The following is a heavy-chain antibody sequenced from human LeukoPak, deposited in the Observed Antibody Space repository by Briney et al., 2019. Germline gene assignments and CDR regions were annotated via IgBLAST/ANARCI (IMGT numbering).Heavy chain of an antibody. V-gene: IGHV4-38-2*02. CDR3: ARATAAGIDY. Sequence: PSETLSLTCTVSGYSISSGYYWGWIRQPPGKGLEWIGSIYHSGSTYYNPSLKSRVTISVDTSKNQFSLKLSSVTAADTAVYYYARATAAGIDYWGQGTLATVSS. CDR2: IYHSGST. CDR1: GYSISSGYY. J-gene: IGHJ4*02. D-gene: IGHD6-13*01.